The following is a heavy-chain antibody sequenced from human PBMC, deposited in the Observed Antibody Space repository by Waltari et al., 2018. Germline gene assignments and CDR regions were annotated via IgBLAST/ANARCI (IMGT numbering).Heavy chain of an antibody. V-gene: IGHV1-2*02. J-gene: IGHJ4*02. Sequence: QVQLVQSGAEVKKPGASVKVSCKASGYTFTGYYMHWVRQAPGQGLEWMGWINPNSGGTNYAQKFQGRVTMTRDTSISTAYMELSRLRSDDTAVYYCARDTLPDYYDSSGYFDYWGQGTLVTVSS. D-gene: IGHD3-22*01. CDR2: INPNSGGT. CDR1: GYTFTGYY. CDR3: ARDTLPDYYDSSGYFDY.